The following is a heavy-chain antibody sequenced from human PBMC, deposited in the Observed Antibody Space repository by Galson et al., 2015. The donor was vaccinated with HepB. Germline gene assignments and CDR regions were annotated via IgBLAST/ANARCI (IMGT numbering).Heavy chain of an antibody. CDR1: GFTFSDCS. D-gene: IGHD2-2*01. J-gene: IGHJ4*02. V-gene: IGHV3-21*01. CDR3: ARGDEACSSPNCYANNFDY. CDR2: ISSGSSYI. Sequence: SLRLSCAASGFTFSDCSMSWVRQAPGKGLEWVSSISSGSSYIYYADSVRGRFTISRDNAKDSLYLQMNSLRVEDTAVYFCARGDEACSSPNCYANNFDYWGQGTLVTVS.